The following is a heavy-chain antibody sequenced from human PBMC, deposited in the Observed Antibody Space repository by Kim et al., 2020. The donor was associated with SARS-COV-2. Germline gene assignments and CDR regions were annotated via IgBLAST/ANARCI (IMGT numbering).Heavy chain of an antibody. CDR2: IKQDESEK. J-gene: IGHJ4*02. V-gene: IGHV3-7*01. CDR1: GFTFGSYW. CDR3: ARGGGLFKY. D-gene: IGHD2-15*01. Sequence: GGSLRLSCAASGFTFGSYWMSWVRQAPGKGLEWVANIKQDESEKYYVDSVKGRFTISRDNAKNSLYLQMNSLRAVDTAVYYCARGGGLFKYWGQGTLVTVSS.